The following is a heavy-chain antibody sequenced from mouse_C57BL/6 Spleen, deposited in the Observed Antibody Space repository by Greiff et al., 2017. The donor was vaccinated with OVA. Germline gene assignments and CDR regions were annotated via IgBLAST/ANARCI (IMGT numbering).Heavy chain of an antibody. Sequence: EVHLVESEGGLVQPGSSMKLSCTASGFTFSDYYMAWVRQVPEKGLEWVANINYDGSSTYYLDSLKSRFIISRDNAKNILYLQMSSLKSEDTATYYCARDADYQGYFDVWGTGTTVTVSS. CDR1: GFTFSDYY. V-gene: IGHV5-16*01. CDR2: INYDGSST. D-gene: IGHD2-4*01. J-gene: IGHJ1*03. CDR3: ARDADYQGYFDV.